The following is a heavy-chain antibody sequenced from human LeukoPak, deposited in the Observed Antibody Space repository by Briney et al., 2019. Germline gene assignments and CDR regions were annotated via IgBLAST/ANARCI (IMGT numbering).Heavy chain of an antibody. D-gene: IGHD1-26*01. J-gene: IGHJ4*02. CDR3: ARLVGDVTTWDC. CDR1: GFSFSNYW. V-gene: IGHV3-7*03. Sequence: GVSLRLSCTASGFSFSNYWMSWVRQAPGKGLEWVASIKQDESEKYYVDSVKGRFTTSRDNAKSSLYLQMNALRGEDTAVYYCARLVGDVTTWDCWGQGTLVTVSS. CDR2: IKQDESEK.